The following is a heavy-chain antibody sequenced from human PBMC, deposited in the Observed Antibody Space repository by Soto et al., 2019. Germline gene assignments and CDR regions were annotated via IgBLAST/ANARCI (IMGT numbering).Heavy chain of an antibody. CDR3: ARDHVTAGLGWLDP. V-gene: IGHV4-59*01. Sequence: QVQLQESGPGLVKPSETLSLTCTVSGGSISSYYWSWIRQPPGKGLEWIGYISDSGSTKYNPSLKSRVTISVDTSKQQFSLKLSSVTAADTAVYYCARDHVTAGLGWLDPWGQGTLVTVSS. D-gene: IGHD1-1*01. CDR1: GGSISSYY. J-gene: IGHJ5*02. CDR2: ISDSGST.